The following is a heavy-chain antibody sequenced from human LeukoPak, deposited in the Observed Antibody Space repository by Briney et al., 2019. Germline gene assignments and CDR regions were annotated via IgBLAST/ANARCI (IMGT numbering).Heavy chain of an antibody. D-gene: IGHD5-18*01. Sequence: GESLQISCKASGYIFTSYWIGWVRPLPGKGQDLMGIIHPSDSEVQYTPSFQGQVTISADKSLSTAYLQWNSLKASDAAMYYCARQTAMGRSGDYWGQGALVTVSS. J-gene: IGHJ4*02. CDR3: ARQTAMGRSGDY. CDR1: GYIFTSYW. V-gene: IGHV5-51*01. CDR2: IHPSDSEV.